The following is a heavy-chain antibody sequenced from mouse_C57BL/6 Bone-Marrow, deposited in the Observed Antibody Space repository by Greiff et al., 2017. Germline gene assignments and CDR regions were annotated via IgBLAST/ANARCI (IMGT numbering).Heavy chain of an antibody. J-gene: IGHJ4*01. D-gene: IGHD1-1*01. V-gene: IGHV2-5*01. CDR1: GFSLTSYG. CDR2: IWRGGST. Sequence: QVQLKQSGPGLVQPSQSLSITCTVSGFSLTSYGVHWVRQSPGKGLEWLGVIWRGGSTDYNAAFMSRLSITKDNSKSQVFFKMNSLQADDTAIYYCAKEIATVVATDYYAMDYWGQGTSVTVSS. CDR3: AKEIATVVATDYYAMDY.